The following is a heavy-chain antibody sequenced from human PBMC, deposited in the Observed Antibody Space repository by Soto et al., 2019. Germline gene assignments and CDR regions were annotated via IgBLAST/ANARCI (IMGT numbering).Heavy chain of an antibody. V-gene: IGHV1-18*04. D-gene: IGHD2-2*02. Sequence: QVQLVQSGAEVKKPGASVKVSCKASGYTFTSYGISWVRQAPGQGLEWMGWISAYNGNTNYAQKLQGRVTMTTDTSTSTAYMELRSLRSDDTAVYYCASVRYCSSTSCYTEGWFDPWGRGTLVTVSS. CDR3: ASVRYCSSTSCYTEGWFDP. CDR2: ISAYNGNT. CDR1: GYTFTSYG. J-gene: IGHJ5*02.